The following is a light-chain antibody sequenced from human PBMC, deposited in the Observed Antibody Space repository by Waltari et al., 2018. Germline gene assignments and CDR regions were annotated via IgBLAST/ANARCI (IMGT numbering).Light chain of an antibody. CDR2: EVS. CDR3: SSYTGRNNLYV. V-gene: IGLV2-14*01. J-gene: IGLJ1*01. CDR1: SSHVGFYNF. Sequence: QSVLTQPASVSGSPGQSFTLSCAGTSSHVGFYNFVSWYQHHPGKVPNLLIHEVSNRPSGVSTRFSGSKSGNTASLTISELQAEDEADYYCSSYTGRNNLYVFGTGTTVTVL.